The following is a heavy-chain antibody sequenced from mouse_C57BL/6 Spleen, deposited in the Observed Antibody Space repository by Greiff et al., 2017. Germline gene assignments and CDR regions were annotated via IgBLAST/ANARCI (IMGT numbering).Heavy chain of an antibody. Sequence: EVQLQQSGAELVRPGASVKLSCTASGFNIKDDYMHWVKQRPEQGLEWIGWIDPENGDTEYASKFQGKATITADTSSNTAYLQLSSLTSEDTAVYYCAPYYGSSYGAMDYWGQGTTLTVSS. V-gene: IGHV14-4*01. J-gene: IGHJ4*01. CDR1: GFNIKDDY. D-gene: IGHD1-1*01. CDR3: APYYGSSYGAMDY. CDR2: IDPENGDT.